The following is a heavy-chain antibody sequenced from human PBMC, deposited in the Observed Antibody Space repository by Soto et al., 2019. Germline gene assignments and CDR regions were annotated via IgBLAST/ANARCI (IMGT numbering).Heavy chain of an antibody. D-gene: IGHD3-16*01. CDR3: ARDGERHSGGSDY. Sequence: QVQLVQSGAEVKKPGSSVKVSCKASGGTFSSYSINWVRQAPGQGLEWMVEIIPISGTSTYAQKFQGRVTITADESTRTADMELSSLRSEDTAVYYCARDGERHSGGSDYWCQGTLVTVSS. CDR1: GGTFSSYS. J-gene: IGHJ4*02. CDR2: IIPISGTS. V-gene: IGHV1-69*01.